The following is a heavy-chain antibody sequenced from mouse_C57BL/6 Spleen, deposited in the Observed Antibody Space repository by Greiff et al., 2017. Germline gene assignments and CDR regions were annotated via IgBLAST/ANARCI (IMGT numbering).Heavy chain of an antibody. J-gene: IGHJ3*01. V-gene: IGHV1-62-2*01. D-gene: IGHD2-9*01. CDR1: GYTFTEYT. CDR2: FYPGSGSI. CDR3: ARHEAETFYGYPAWFAY. Sequence: VQLQQSGAELVKPGASVKLSCKASGYTFTEYTIHWVKQRSGQGLEWIGWFYPGSGSIKYNEKFKDKATLTADKSSSTVYMELSRLTSEDSAVYFCARHEAETFYGYPAWFAYWGQGTLVTVSA.